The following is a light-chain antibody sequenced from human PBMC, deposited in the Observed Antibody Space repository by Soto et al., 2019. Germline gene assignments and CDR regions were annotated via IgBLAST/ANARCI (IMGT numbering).Light chain of an antibody. CDR1: QSVTSNY. Sequence: EIVLTQSPGTLSLSPGDRATLSCGASQSVTSNYLAWYQQKPGQAPRLLIFGSSTRATGIPDRFSGSGSGTDFTLTISRLEPEEFAVYYCQHYITALITFGKGTKADIK. CDR3: QHYITALIT. V-gene: IGKV3-20*01. CDR2: GSS. J-gene: IGKJ1*01.